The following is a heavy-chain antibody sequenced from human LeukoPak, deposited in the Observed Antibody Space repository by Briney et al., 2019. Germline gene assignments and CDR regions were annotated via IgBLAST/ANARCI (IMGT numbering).Heavy chain of an antibody. J-gene: IGHJ4*02. CDR2: IRSKAYGGTI. CDR3: ARDGRYSSGWYGVYYFDY. V-gene: IGHV3-49*03. CDR1: GFTFGDYA. D-gene: IGHD6-19*01. Sequence: GGSLRLSCTASGFTFGDYAMSWFRQAPGKGLEWVGFIRSKAYGGTIEYAASVKGRFTISRDDSKSIAYLQMNSLRAEDTAVYYCARDGRYSSGWYGVYYFDYWGQGTLVTVSS.